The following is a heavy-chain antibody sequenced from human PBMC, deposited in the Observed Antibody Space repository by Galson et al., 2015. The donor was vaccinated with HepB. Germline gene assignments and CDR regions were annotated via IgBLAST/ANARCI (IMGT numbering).Heavy chain of an antibody. V-gene: IGHV3-48*04. D-gene: IGHD3-10*01. CDR3: ARDRGGSGSYLTKFYDMDV. Sequence: SLRLSCAASGFTFSSYSMNWVRQAPGKGLEWVSYISSDYRSKYYADSVRGRFTIFRDNAENSLWLQMNSLRADDAATYYCARDRGGSGSYLTKFYDMDVWGQGTTVTVSS. CDR2: ISSDYRSK. CDR1: GFTFSSYS. J-gene: IGHJ6*02.